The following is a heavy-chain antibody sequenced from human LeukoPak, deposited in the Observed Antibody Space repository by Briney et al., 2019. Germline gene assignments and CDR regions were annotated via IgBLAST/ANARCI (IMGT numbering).Heavy chain of an antibody. Sequence: SETLSLTCAVSGGSISSRNWWSWVRQPPGKGLEWIGEIYHSGSINYNPSLKSRVTISVDKSKNQLSLRLTSVTAADTAVYYCARDQEGFDYWGQGTLVTVSS. J-gene: IGHJ4*02. CDR2: IYHSGSI. CDR3: ARDQEGFDY. V-gene: IGHV4-4*02. CDR1: GGSISSRNW.